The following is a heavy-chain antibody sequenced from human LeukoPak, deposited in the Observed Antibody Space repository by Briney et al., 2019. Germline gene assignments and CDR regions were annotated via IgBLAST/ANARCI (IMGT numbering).Heavy chain of an antibody. CDR2: ISYDGSNK. Sequence: GGSLRLSCAASGFTFSSYGMHWVRQAPGKGLEWVAVISYDGSNKYYADSVKGRFTISRDNSKNTLYLQMNSLRAEDTAVYYCAKTPRNWNYPNWFDPWGQGTLSPSPQ. CDR3: AKTPRNWNYPNWFDP. CDR1: GFTFSSYG. J-gene: IGHJ5*02. D-gene: IGHD1-7*01. V-gene: IGHV3-30*18.